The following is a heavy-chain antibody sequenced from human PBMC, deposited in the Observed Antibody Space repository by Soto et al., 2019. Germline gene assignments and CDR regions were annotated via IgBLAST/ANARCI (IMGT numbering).Heavy chain of an antibody. J-gene: IGHJ6*02. V-gene: IGHV1-69*01. CDR1: VGTFSSYA. CDR3: ARWWTAYCDYVDESYYYYGIDV. CDR2: IIPIFGTA. Sequence: QVQLVQSGAEVKKPGSSVKVSCKASVGTFSSYAISWVRQAPGQGLEWMGGIIPIFGTANYAQKFQGRVTITADESTSTAYMELSSLRSEVTAVYYCARWWTAYCDYVDESYYYYGIDVWGQGPTVTVSS. D-gene: IGHD4-17*01.